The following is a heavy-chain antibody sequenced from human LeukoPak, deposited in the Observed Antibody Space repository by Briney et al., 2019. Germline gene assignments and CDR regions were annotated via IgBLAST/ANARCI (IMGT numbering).Heavy chain of an antibody. CDR3: ARASWGMATSGTNYHYGLDV. D-gene: IGHD6-13*01. CDR1: GFTFSSYG. Sequence: PGGSLRLSCAGSGFTFSSYGMHWVRQAPGKGLEWVAVIWYDGSNKYYADSVKGRFTISRDNSRNTLYLQMSSLRAEDTAVYYCARASWGMATSGTNYHYGLDVWGQGTTVTVSS. CDR2: IWYDGSNK. J-gene: IGHJ6*02. V-gene: IGHV3-33*01.